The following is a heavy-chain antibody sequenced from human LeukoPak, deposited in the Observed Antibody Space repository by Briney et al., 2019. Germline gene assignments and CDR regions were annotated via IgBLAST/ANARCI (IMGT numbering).Heavy chain of an antibody. CDR1: GFTLSSSW. V-gene: IGHV3-74*01. J-gene: IGHJ4*02. CDR3: ARDLSFSPDH. Sequence: PGGSLRLSCAGSGFTLSSSWMHWVRQAPGKGPVWVAHVSPDGNLANYADSVKGRFIISRDNAKNTLFLQMNSLRVEDTAVYYCARDLSFSPDHWGQGTLVTVSS. CDR2: VSPDGNLA.